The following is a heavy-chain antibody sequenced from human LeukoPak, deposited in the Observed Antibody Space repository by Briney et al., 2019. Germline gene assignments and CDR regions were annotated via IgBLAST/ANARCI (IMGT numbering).Heavy chain of an antibody. V-gene: IGHV4-59*01. D-gene: IGHD3-16*01. CDR2: IYYSGST. Sequence: SETLSLTCTVSGGSISSYYWSWIRQPPAKGLEWIGYIYYSGSTNYNPSLKSRVTISVDTSKNQFSLKLSSVTAADTAVYYCARDRQGVFNIWGQGTMVTVSS. CDR3: ARDRQGVFNI. J-gene: IGHJ3*02. CDR1: GGSISSYY.